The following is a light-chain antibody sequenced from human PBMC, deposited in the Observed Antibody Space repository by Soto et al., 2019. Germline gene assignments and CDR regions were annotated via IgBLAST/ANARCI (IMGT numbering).Light chain of an antibody. CDR1: QCVSSW. J-gene: IGKJ1*01. CDR3: QQYDTHST. V-gene: IGKV1-5*03. CDR2: KAS. Sequence: DIQMTQSPSTLSASVGDRVTMTCRASQCVSSWLAWYQQKPWKAPIRLIYKASRLESGVLATWSDSGAGTELALTIRGLHPDDFATYYCQQYDTHSTFDQGTKVEV.